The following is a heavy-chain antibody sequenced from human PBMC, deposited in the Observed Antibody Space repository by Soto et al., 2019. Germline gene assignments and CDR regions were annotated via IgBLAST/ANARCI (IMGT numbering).Heavy chain of an antibody. J-gene: IGHJ6*02. Sequence: ASVKVSCKASGYTFTSYAIHWVRQAPGQRLEWMGWINAGYGNTKYSQKFQGRLTMTTDTSTSTAYMDLGSLTSDDTAVYYCAMVDNYVTPTPQDVWGQGTTVTVSS. D-gene: IGHD3-16*01. CDR1: GYTFTSYA. CDR3: AMVDNYVTPTPQDV. CDR2: INAGYGNT. V-gene: IGHV1-3*01.